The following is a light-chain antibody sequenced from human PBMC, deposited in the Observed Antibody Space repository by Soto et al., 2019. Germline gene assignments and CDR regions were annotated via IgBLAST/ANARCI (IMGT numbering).Light chain of an antibody. CDR3: CSSGGSPTYV. CDR2: EVN. J-gene: IGLJ1*01. CDR1: GSNVGSYKL. V-gene: IGLV2-23*02. Sequence: QSVLTRPASVSGSPGQSSTISCTGTGSNVGSYKLVSWYQQHPGKAPKLMIFEVNKRPSGVSNRFSGSKSGNTASLTISGLKVEDEADYYCCSSGGSPTYVFGTGTKVTVL.